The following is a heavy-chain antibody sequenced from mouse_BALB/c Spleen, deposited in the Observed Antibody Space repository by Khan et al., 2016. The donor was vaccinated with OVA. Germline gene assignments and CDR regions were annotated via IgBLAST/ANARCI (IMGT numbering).Heavy chain of an antibody. Sequence: EVELVEFGGGLVKPGGSLKLSCAASGFSFSRYSMSWVRQTPEKRLEWVATISSGGSYTYYPDSVKGRFTISRDNTKNTLYLQMSSLRSEDTAMYYCARHEGYYGYGEGDYWGQGTSVTVSS. D-gene: IGHD2-2*01. CDR3: ARHEGYYGYGEGDY. CDR1: GFSFSRYS. CDR2: ISSGGSYT. V-gene: IGHV5-9-3*01. J-gene: IGHJ4*01.